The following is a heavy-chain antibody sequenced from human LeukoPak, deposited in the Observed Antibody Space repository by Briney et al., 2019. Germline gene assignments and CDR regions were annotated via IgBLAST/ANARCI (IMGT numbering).Heavy chain of an antibody. CDR3: TRPPSYSSGWRLDY. CDR1: GYTFTSYD. Sequence: GASVKVSCMASGYTFTSYDMNWVRQAPGQGLEWMGWINTNTGNPTYAQGFTGRFVFSLDTSVSTAYLQISSLKAEDAAVYYCTRPPSYSSGWRLDYWGQGTLVTVSS. D-gene: IGHD6-19*01. V-gene: IGHV7-4-1*02. CDR2: INTNTGNP. J-gene: IGHJ4*02.